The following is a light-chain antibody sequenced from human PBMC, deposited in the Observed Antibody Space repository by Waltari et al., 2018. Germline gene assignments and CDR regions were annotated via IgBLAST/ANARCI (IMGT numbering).Light chain of an antibody. J-gene: IGLJ2*01. Sequence: SSELTQDPAVSVALGQTVRITCQGDSLRSYDASWYQQKPGQAPILVIYGKDNRPPGIPDLFSGSTSGNTASLTITGSQAEDEADYYCHSRVVSNVRGAFGGGTKLTVL. CDR3: HSRVVSNVRGA. CDR1: SLRSYD. V-gene: IGLV3-19*01. CDR2: GKD.